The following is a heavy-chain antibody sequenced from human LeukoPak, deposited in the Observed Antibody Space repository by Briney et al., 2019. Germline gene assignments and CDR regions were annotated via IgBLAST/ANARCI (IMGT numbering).Heavy chain of an antibody. J-gene: IGHJ6*02. Sequence: ASVKVSCKASGYTFTSYDINWVRQGTGQGLEWMGWMNPNSGNTGYAQKFQGRVTMTRNTSISTAYMELSSLRSEDTAVYYCAREWTYSNYYNYYYGMDVWGQGTTVTVSS. V-gene: IGHV1-8*01. CDR3: AREWTYSNYYNYYYGMDV. D-gene: IGHD4-11*01. CDR2: MNPNSGNT. CDR1: GYTFTSYD.